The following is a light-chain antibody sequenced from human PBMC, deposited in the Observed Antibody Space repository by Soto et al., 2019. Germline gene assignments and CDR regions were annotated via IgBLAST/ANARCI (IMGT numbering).Light chain of an antibody. Sequence: DIQMTQSPSTLSASVGDTVIITCRASQSISSWLAWYQQKPGKAPKLLIYDASNLEAGVPSRFSGSGSGTEFTLTISSLQPDEFATYYCQQYNSYSLFTFGPGTKVDIK. J-gene: IGKJ3*01. CDR2: DAS. CDR3: QQYNSYSLFT. CDR1: QSISSW. V-gene: IGKV1-5*01.